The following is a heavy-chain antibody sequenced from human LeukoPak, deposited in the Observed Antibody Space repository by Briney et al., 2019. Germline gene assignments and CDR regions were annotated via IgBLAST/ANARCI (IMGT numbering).Heavy chain of an antibody. Sequence: PSETLPLTCAVYGGSFSDYYWTWIRQSPGKGLEWIGEINDHSGNTNYNPSLNSRVTISIETSKNQFSLELRSVTAADTAVYYCARGRIAMIVVVNSFYYGMDVWGQGTTVTVSS. CDR2: INDHSGNT. D-gene: IGHD3-22*01. CDR3: ARGRIAMIVVVNSFYYGMDV. J-gene: IGHJ6*02. V-gene: IGHV4-34*01. CDR1: GGSFSDYY.